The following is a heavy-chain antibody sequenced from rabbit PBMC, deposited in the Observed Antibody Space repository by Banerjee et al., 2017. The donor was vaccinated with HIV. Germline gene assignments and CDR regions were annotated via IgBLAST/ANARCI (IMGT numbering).Heavy chain of an antibody. CDR2: INISSGNT. CDR3: ARGITIVAAGVDYGLDL. Sequence: MCWVRQAPGKGLEWIACINISSGNTVYASWAKGRFTISKTSSTTVTLQMTSLTAADTATYFCARGITIVAAGVDYGLDLWGPGTLVTVS. J-gene: IGHJ6*01. V-gene: IGHV1S40*01. D-gene: IGHD4-1*01.